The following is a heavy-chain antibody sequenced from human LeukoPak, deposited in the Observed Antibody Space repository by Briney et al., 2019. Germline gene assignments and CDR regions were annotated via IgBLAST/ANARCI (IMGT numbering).Heavy chain of an antibody. Sequence: SETLSLTFTVSGGSISSYYWSWIRQPPGKGLEWIGYIYYSGSTNYNPSLKSRVTISVDTSKNQFSLKLSSVTAADTAVYYCARDGGDYVWGSYRLTNFDYWGQGTLVTVSS. CDR3: ARDGGDYVWGSYRLTNFDY. D-gene: IGHD3-16*02. V-gene: IGHV4-59*01. J-gene: IGHJ4*02. CDR1: GGSISSYY. CDR2: IYYSGST.